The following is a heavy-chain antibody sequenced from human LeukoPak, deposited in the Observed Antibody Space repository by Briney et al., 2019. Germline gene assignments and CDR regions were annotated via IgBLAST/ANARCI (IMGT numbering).Heavy chain of an antibody. CDR3: AKVKAIVGAAGPDY. V-gene: IGHV3-23*01. J-gene: IGHJ4*02. CDR2: INAGSSNK. Sequence: PGGSLRLSCAASGFTFSGFGMSWVRQAPGKGLEWVSCINAGSSNKYYADSVKGRFTISRDNSKNTLYLQMSSLRAEDTAIYYCAKVKAIVGAAGPDYWGQGTLVTVSS. D-gene: IGHD1-26*01. CDR1: GFTFSGFG.